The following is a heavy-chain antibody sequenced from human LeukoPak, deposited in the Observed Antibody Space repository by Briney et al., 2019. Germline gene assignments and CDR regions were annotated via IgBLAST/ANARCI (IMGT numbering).Heavy chain of an antibody. V-gene: IGHV4-59*01. Sequence: ETLSLTCTVSGGSISSYYWSWIRQPPGKGLEWIGYIYYSGSTNYNPSLKSRVTISVDTSKNQFSLKLTSVTAADTAVYYCARTMEGYCSGGSCYQYSYYMDVWGKGTTVTVSS. CDR2: IYYSGST. J-gene: IGHJ6*03. CDR1: GGSISSYY. D-gene: IGHD2-15*01. CDR3: ARTMEGYCSGGSCYQYSYYMDV.